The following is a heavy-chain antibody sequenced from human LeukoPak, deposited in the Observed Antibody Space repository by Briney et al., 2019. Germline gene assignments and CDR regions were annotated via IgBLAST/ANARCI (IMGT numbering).Heavy chain of an antibody. D-gene: IGHD1-7*01. CDR2: IYHSGST. Sequence: PSETLSLTCAVSGGSISSGGYSWSWIRQPPGKGLEWIGYIYHSGSTYYNPSLKSRVTISVDRSKNQFSLKLSSVTAADTAVYYCARGENNWNYRPPFDFWGQGTLVTVSS. CDR1: GGSISSGGYS. J-gene: IGHJ4*02. V-gene: IGHV4-30-2*01. CDR3: ARGENNWNYRPPFDF.